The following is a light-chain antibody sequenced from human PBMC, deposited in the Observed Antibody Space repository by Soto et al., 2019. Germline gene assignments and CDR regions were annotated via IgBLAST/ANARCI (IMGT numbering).Light chain of an antibody. CDR1: QNILYSSNNKNY. CDR2: WAS. V-gene: IGKV4-1*01. CDR3: QQYYNTRLT. J-gene: IGKJ4*01. Sequence: DIVMTQSPDSLTVSLGERATINCKSSQNILYSSNNKNYLAWYQQKPGQPPKLLIYWASTRESGVPDRFSGCGSGPDFTLNISSLQAEDVAVYYCQQYYNTRLTFGGGTKVEIK.